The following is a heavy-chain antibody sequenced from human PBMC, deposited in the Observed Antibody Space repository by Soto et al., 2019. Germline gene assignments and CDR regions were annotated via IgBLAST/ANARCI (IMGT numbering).Heavy chain of an antibody. CDR1: GFTFSSYS. CDR3: ARDLQGHPGIAAAGTFDP. Sequence: VGSLRLSCAASGFTFSSYSMNWVRQAPGKGLEWVSYISSSSSTIYYADSVKGRFTISRDNAKNSLYLQMNSLRAEDTAVYYCARDLQGHPGIAAAGTFDPWGQGTLVTVSS. D-gene: IGHD6-13*01. J-gene: IGHJ5*02. CDR2: ISSSSSTI. V-gene: IGHV3-48*01.